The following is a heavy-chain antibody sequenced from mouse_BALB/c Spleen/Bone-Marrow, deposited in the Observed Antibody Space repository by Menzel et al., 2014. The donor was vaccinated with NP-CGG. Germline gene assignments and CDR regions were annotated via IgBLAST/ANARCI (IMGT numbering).Heavy chain of an antibody. D-gene: IGHD2-1*01. Sequence: QVQLQQSGPELVRPGVSMKISCKGSGYTFTDYAMHWVKQSHAKSLEWIGVISTYSGNTNYNQKFKGKATMTVDKSSSTAYLELARLTSEDSAIYYCASPIYYGNYEGFAYWGQGTLVTVSA. J-gene: IGHJ3*01. CDR3: ASPIYYGNYEGFAY. CDR2: ISTYSGNT. V-gene: IGHV1-67*01. CDR1: GYTFTDYA.